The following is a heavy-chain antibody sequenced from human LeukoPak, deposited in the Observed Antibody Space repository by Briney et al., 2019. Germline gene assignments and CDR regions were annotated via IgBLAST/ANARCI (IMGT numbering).Heavy chain of an antibody. Sequence: GGSLRLSCAASGFTFSSYSMNWVRQAPGKGLEWVSYISSSSSTIYYADSVKGRFTISRDNAKNSLYLQMNSLRAEDTAVYYCAHVEQQLVFDYRGQGTLVTVSS. CDR2: ISSSSSTI. J-gene: IGHJ4*02. CDR3: AHVEQQLVFDY. V-gene: IGHV3-48*04. D-gene: IGHD6-13*01. CDR1: GFTFSSYS.